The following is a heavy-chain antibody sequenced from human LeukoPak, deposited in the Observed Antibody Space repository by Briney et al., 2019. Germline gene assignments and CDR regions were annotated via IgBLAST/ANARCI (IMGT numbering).Heavy chain of an antibody. CDR1: GYTFTNYG. Sequence: ASVKVSCKASGYTFTNYGISWVRQAPGQGLEWMGWISIYNGNTDYAQKLRGRVTMTTDTSTSTAYMELRSLRSDDTAVYYRARITYDFWSGYYMPDDPWGQGTLVTVSS. D-gene: IGHD3-3*01. CDR2: ISIYNGNT. CDR3: ARITYDFWSGYYMPDDP. V-gene: IGHV1-18*01. J-gene: IGHJ5*02.